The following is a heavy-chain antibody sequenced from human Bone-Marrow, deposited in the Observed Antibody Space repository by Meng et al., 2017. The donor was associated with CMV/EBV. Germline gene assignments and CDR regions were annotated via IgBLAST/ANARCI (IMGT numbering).Heavy chain of an antibody. Sequence: SVKVSCKASGGTFSSYAISWVRQAPGQGLEWMGGIIPILGIANYAQKFQGRVTITADKSTSIVYMELSSLRSDDTAVYYCARDDSVAVKNWFDPWGQGTLVTVSS. J-gene: IGHJ5*02. D-gene: IGHD4-11*01. CDR1: GGTFSSYA. CDR2: IIPILGIA. CDR3: ARDDSVAVKNWFDP. V-gene: IGHV1-69*10.